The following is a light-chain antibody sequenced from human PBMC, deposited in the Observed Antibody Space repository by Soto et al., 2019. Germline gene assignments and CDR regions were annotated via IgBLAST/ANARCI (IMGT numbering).Light chain of an antibody. CDR2: GAP. J-gene: IGKJ4*01. CDR3: QQYNNLPPVT. V-gene: IGKV3-15*01. Sequence: EIVMTRSPATLSVSPGERATLSCRASQSFSSNLAWYQQKPGQAPRLLSYGAPTRATGIPARFSGSGSGTELTLTISSLQSEDYAVYYCQQYNNLPPVTFGGGTKVDIK. CDR1: QSFSSN.